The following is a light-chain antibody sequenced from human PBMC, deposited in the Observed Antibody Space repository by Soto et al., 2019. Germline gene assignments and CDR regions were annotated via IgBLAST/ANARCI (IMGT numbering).Light chain of an antibody. CDR1: SSNIGSNN. CDR3: AAWDDSLNGPV. CDR2: SHN. V-gene: IGLV1-44*01. J-gene: IGLJ1*01. Sequence: QSVLTQPPSASGTPGQRVTISCSGSSSNIGSNNVNWYQQLPGTAPKLLIYSHNQRPSGVPDRISGSKSGTSASLAISGLQSEDEADYFCAAWDDSLNGPVFGTGTKLTVL.